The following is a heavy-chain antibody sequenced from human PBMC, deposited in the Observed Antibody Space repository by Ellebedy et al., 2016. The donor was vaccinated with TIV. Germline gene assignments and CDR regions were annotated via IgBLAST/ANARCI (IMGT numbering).Heavy chain of an antibody. Sequence: MPSETLSLTCTVSGGSVSSDYRSWIRQPPGKGLEWIGYISFSGFSKYNPSLKSRLTISVDASKKQFSLNLSSVTAADTAVYYCARLPRGDSFGYFDDWGQGALVTVSS. V-gene: IGHV4-59*02. CDR1: GGSVSSDY. J-gene: IGHJ4*02. CDR2: ISFSGFS. CDR3: ARLPRGDSFGYFDD. D-gene: IGHD5-18*01.